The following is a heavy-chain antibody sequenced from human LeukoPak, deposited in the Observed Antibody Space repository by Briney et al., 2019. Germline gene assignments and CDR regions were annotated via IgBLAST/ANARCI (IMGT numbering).Heavy chain of an antibody. CDR3: AKDALYSGSRGDYFDY. Sequence: GGSLRLSCAASGFTFSSYGMHWVRQAPGKGLEWVAFIRYDGSNKYYADSVKGRFTISRDNSKNTLYLQMNSLRAEDTAVYYCAKDALYSGSRGDYFDYWGQGTLVTVSS. V-gene: IGHV3-30*02. CDR2: IRYDGSNK. D-gene: IGHD1-26*01. CDR1: GFTFSSYG. J-gene: IGHJ4*02.